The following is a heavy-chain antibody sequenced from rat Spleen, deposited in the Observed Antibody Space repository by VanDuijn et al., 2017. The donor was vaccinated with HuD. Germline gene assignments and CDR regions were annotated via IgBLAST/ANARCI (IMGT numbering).Heavy chain of an antibody. J-gene: IGHJ2*01. CDR1: GFSLTSYH. Sequence: QVQLKESEPDLVQPSQTLSHTCTVSGFSLTSYHVHWVRQPPGKGLEWMGRIQSGGSTDYNSALKSRLSISRDTSKSQVFLKMNSLQTEDTAMYFCARGALFDYWGQGVMVTVSS. V-gene: IGHV2-27*01. CDR3: ARGALFDY. CDR2: IQSGGST.